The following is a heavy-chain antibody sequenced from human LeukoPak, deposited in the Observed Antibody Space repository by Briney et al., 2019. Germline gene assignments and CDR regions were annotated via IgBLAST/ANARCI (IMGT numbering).Heavy chain of an antibody. CDR3: ARYYDFWSGYFLFDY. CDR2: IKQDGSEK. V-gene: IGHV3-7*01. J-gene: IGHJ4*02. Sequence: GGSLRLSCAASGFTFSAYNMNWVRQAPGKGLEWVANIKQDGSEKYYVDSVKGRFTISRDNAKNSLYLQMNSLRAEDTAVYYCARYYDFWSGYFLFDYWGQGTLVTVSS. D-gene: IGHD3-3*01. CDR1: GFTFSAYN.